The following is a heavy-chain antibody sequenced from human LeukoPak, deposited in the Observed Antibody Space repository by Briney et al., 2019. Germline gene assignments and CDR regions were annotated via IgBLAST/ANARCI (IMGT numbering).Heavy chain of an antibody. Sequence: QSGGSLRLSCAASGFTFSSYAMSWVRQASGKGLEWVSAISGSGGSTYYADSVKGRFTISRDNSKNTLYLQMNSLRAEDTAVYYCAKEVVLTGYYTFDYWGQGTLVTVSS. CDR3: AKEVVLTGYYTFDY. J-gene: IGHJ4*02. CDR2: ISGSGGST. V-gene: IGHV3-23*01. D-gene: IGHD3-9*01. CDR1: GFTFSSYA.